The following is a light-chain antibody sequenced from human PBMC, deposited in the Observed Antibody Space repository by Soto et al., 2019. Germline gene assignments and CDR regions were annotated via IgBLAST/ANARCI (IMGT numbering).Light chain of an antibody. CDR1: QSVSSW. CDR3: HQRSIRPYT. J-gene: IGKJ2*01. Sequence: DIVLTQSPSTLSVSVGERVTLTCRASQSVSSWLAWYQQKPGQAPGLLIYEASNMATGIPSRFSGSGSGTEFTLTISSLEPDDFAVYYCHQRSIRPYTFGQGTKLEIK. CDR2: EAS. V-gene: IGKV3-11*01.